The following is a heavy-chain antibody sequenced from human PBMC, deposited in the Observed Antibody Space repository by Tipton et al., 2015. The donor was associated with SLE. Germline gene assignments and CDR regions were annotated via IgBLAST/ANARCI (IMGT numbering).Heavy chain of an antibody. D-gene: IGHD3-3*01. CDR2: MKPNSGNT. J-gene: IGHJ4*02. CDR1: GYTFTSYD. CDR3: ASGAVFGDS. Sequence: QSGPEVKNPGASVKVSCKTSGYTFTSYDINWVRQAAGQGLEWLGWMKPNSGNTGYAQKFQGRLSMTRSTSISTAYMELSSLRSEDTAVYYCASGAVFGDSWGQGTLVTVSS. V-gene: IGHV1-8*02.